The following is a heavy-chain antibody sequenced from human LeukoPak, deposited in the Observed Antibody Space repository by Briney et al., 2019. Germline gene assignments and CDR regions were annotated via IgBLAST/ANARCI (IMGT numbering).Heavy chain of an antibody. CDR1: GFTFSSHA. J-gene: IGHJ4*02. CDR2: ISVSGTT. Sequence: QPGGSLRLSCAASGFTFSSHAMRWVRQAPGKGLEWVSSISVSGTTFYADSVKGRFTISRDNSKNTVNLQMNSLRADDTAVYFCAKGVSSDWYYFDYWGQGTLVTVSS. CDR3: AKGVSSDWYYFDY. D-gene: IGHD6-19*01. V-gene: IGHV3-23*01.